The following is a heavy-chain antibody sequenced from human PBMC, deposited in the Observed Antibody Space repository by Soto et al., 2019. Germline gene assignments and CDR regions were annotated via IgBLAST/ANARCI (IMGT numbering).Heavy chain of an antibody. CDR3: ATSLDV. J-gene: IGHJ6*02. V-gene: IGHV3-48*01. CDR2: ISSSNSTI. Sequence: GGSLRLSCAASGFTFSSYSMNWVRQAPGKGLEWVSYISSSNSTIYYAEYVKGRFTISRDNAKNSLYLQMNSLRAEDTAVYYCATSLDVWGQGTTVTVSS. CDR1: GFTFSSYS.